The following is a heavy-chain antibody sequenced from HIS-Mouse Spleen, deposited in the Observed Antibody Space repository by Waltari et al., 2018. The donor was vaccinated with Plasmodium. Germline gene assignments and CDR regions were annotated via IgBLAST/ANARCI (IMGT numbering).Heavy chain of an antibody. D-gene: IGHD5-18*01. J-gene: IGHJ4*02. CDR3: ARLRYSYGYFDY. CDR1: GGSISSYY. Sequence: QVQLQESGPGLVKPSETLSLTCTVSGGSISSYYWSWIRQPPGKGLEWNGYIYYSGSTNYNPSLKSRVTISVDPSKNQFSLKLSSVTAADTAVYYCARLRYSYGYFDYWGQGTLVTVSS. V-gene: IGHV4-59*08. CDR2: IYYSGST.